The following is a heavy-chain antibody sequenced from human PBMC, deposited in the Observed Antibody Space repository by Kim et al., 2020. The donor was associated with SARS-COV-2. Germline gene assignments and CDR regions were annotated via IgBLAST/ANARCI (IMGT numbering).Heavy chain of an antibody. J-gene: IGHJ4*02. Sequence: GGSLRLSCLASGFTFSNYWMTWVRQAPGKGLEWVANIREDGGVKQYMDSVKGRFTISRDNARNSLYLEVNSLRVDDTAVYYCAREEADSSGWSDWGQGTRVTVSS. CDR3: AREEADSSGWSD. CDR2: IREDGGVK. CDR1: GFTFSNYW. D-gene: IGHD6-19*01. V-gene: IGHV3-7*03.